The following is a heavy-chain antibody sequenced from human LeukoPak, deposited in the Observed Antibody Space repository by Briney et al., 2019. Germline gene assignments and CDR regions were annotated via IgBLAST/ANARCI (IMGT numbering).Heavy chain of an antibody. CDR3: ARSPRSSWPDY. V-gene: IGHV4-30-2*02. Sequence: SQTLSLTCTVSGGSISSGGYYWSWIRQPPGKGLEWIGYIYHSGSTYYNPSLKSRVTISVDRSKNQFSLKLSSVTAADTAVYYCARSPRSSWPDYWGQGTLVTVSS. CDR2: IYHSGST. D-gene: IGHD6-13*01. J-gene: IGHJ4*02. CDR1: GGSISSGGYY.